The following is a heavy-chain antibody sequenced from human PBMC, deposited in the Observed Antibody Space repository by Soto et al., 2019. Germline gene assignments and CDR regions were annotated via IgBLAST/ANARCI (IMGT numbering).Heavy chain of an antibody. D-gene: IGHD6-19*01. CDR1: GFTFSDYA. J-gene: IGHJ4*02. Sequence: GGSLRLSCAASGFTFSDYAMYWVRQAPGKGLEWVSVISFDGTIKYYTGSVKGRFTISRDNSKNTLHLQVNSLRTEDTALYYCARAPGHSVHSSGWQIDYWGQGTLVTVSS. V-gene: IGHV3-30-3*01. CDR3: ARAPGHSVHSSGWQIDY. CDR2: ISFDGTIK.